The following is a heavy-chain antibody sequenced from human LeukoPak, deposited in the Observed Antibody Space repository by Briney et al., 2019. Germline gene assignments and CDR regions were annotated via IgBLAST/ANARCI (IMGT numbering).Heavy chain of an antibody. CDR2: ISGSGGST. D-gene: IGHD3-10*01. V-gene: IGHV3-23*01. Sequence: PGGSLRLSCAVSGFTFSSYAMSWVRQAPGKGLEWVSAISGSGGSTYYADSVKGRFTISRDNSKNTLYLQMNSLRAEDTAVYYCAKFASVLLWSGELSNHYYYYGMDVWGQGPTVTVSS. CDR1: GFTFSSYA. CDR3: AKFASVLLWSGELSNHYYYYGMDV. J-gene: IGHJ6*02.